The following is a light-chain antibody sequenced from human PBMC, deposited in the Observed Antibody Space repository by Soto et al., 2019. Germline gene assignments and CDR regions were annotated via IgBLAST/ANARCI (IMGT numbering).Light chain of an antibody. J-gene: IGKJ4*01. CDR3: QQTAYAPLT. CDR1: ESVTNNY. Sequence: EIVLTQSPGTLSLSPGERATLSCRASESVTNNYLAWYQQKPGQAPRLLIHGASIRTTGIPDRFSGSGSGTDFTLTISSLEPEDSAVYYCQQTAYAPLTFGGGTKV. V-gene: IGKV3-20*01. CDR2: GAS.